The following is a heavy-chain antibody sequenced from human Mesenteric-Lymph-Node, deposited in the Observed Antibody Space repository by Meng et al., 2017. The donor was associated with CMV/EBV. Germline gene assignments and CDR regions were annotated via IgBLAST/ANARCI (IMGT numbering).Heavy chain of an antibody. Sequence: AVSGGSISSNNWWSWVRQPPGKGLEWIGEIYHSGTTNSNPSLKSRVTISVDKYTAQFSLKLSSVAAADTAVYYCTREREDSGTYFDYWGQGTLVTVSS. J-gene: IGHJ4*02. CDR1: GGSISSNNW. D-gene: IGHD3-10*01. V-gene: IGHV4-4*02. CDR2: IYHSGTT. CDR3: TREREDSGTYFDY.